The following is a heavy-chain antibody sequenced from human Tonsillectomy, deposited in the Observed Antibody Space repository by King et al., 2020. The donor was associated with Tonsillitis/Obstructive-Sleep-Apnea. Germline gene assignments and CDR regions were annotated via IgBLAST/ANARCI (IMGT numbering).Heavy chain of an antibody. D-gene: IGHD6-13*01. CDR3: ARAGIGGSSWLEDYYYMDV. J-gene: IGHJ6*03. V-gene: IGHV1-3*01. Sequence: LVQSGAEVKKPGASVKVSCKASGYTFINYAMHWVRQAPGQRLEWMGWANPGNGNTKYSQKFQGRVTITRDTSASTAYMELSSLRSEDTAVYYCARAGIGGSSWLEDYYYMDVWGKGTTVTVSS. CDR1: GYTFINYA. CDR2: ANPGNGNT.